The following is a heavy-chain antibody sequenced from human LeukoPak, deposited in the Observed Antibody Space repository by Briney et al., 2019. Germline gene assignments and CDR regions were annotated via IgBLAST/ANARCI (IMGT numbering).Heavy chain of an antibody. CDR3: ARDGGCHSGGNLDC. V-gene: IGHV3-21*04. Sequence: GGSLRLSCAASGFTFSIYNMNWVRQAPGKGLEWVSRISSGSGDKHYAHSVKGRFTISRHNAKNSLDLQMGSLRSEDTAVYYCARDGGCHSGGNLDCWGQGTLVTVSS. CDR1: GFTFSIYN. J-gene: IGHJ4*02. CDR2: ISSGSGDK. D-gene: IGHD4-23*01.